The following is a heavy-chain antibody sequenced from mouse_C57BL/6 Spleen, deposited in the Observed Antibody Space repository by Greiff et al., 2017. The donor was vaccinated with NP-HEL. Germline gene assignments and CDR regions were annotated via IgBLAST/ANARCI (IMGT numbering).Heavy chain of an antibody. V-gene: IGHV14-4*01. CDR2: IDPENGDT. D-gene: IGHD2-1*01. CDR1: GFNIKDDY. Sequence: VQLQQSGAELVRPGASVKLSCTASGFNIKDDYMHWVKQRPEQGLEWIGWIDPENGDTAYASKFQGKATITADPSSNTSYLQLSSLTSEDTAVYYCSIYYGNYRFAYWGQGTLVTVSA. J-gene: IGHJ3*01. CDR3: SIYYGNYRFAY.